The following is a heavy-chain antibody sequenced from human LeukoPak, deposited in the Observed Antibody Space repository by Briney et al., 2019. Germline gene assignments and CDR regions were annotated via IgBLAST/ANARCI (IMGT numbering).Heavy chain of an antibody. V-gene: IGHV1-69*05. CDR3: ARDRFGELLF. J-gene: IGHJ4*02. CDR2: IIPIFGTA. Sequence: PAASVKVSCKASGGTFSSYAISWVRQAPGQGLEWMGRIIPIFGTANYAQKFQGRVTITTDESTSTAYMELSSLRSEDTAVYYCARDRFGELLFCGQGTLVTVSS. D-gene: IGHD3-10*01. CDR1: GGTFSSYA.